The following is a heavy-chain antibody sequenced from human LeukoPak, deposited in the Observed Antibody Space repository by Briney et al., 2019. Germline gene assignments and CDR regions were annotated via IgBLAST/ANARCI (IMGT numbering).Heavy chain of an antibody. CDR1: GFTFSDYY. V-gene: IGHV3-11*04. D-gene: IGHD3-9*01. J-gene: IGHJ4*02. Sequence: GGSLRLSCAASGFTFSDYYMSWIRQAPGKGLEWVSYISSSGSTIYYADSVKGRFTISRDNAKNSLYLQMNSLRAEDTAIFYGAGSIRYFDYWGQGTLVTVSS. CDR2: ISSSGSTI. CDR3: AGSIRYFDY.